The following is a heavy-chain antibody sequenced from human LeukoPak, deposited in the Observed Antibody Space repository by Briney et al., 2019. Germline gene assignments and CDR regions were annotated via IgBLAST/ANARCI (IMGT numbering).Heavy chain of an antibody. D-gene: IGHD3-9*01. Sequence: GASVKVSCKASGYTFTSYYMHWVRQAPGQGLEWMGIINPSGGSTSYAQKFQGRVTMTRDTSTSTVYMELSSLRSEDTAVYYCARDLGRGVGYDILTGYCDYWGQGTLVTVSS. CDR2: INPSGGST. V-gene: IGHV1-46*01. J-gene: IGHJ4*02. CDR3: ARDLGRGVGYDILTGYCDY. CDR1: GYTFTSYY.